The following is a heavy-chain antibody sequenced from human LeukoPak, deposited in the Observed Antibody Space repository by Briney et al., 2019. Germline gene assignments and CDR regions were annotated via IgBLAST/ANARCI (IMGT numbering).Heavy chain of an antibody. V-gene: IGHV3-7*01. CDR2: IKQDGSEK. J-gene: IGHJ4*02. CDR3: ARVYQGVSLFDGIDY. D-gene: IGHD3-10*01. CDR1: GFTFSNYW. Sequence: GGSLRLSCAASGFTFSNYWMIWVRQAPGKGLEWVANIKQDGSEKYYVDSVKGRFTISRDNAKNSLYLQMNSLRAEDTAVYYCARVYQGVSLFDGIDYWGQGTLVTVSS.